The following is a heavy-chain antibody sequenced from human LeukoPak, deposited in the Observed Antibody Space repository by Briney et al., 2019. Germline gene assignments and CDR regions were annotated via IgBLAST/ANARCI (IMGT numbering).Heavy chain of an antibody. CDR3: ATAMATYSGTFDI. Sequence: SETLSLTCTVSGGSIRSYYWSWIRQPAGKGREWIGRIYTSGSTNYNPSLKSRVTISVDNSKTQFSLKLSSVTAADTAMYYCATAMATYSGTFDIWGQGTMVTVSS. D-gene: IGHD5-24*01. V-gene: IGHV4-4*07. J-gene: IGHJ3*02. CDR1: GGSIRSYY. CDR2: IYTSGST.